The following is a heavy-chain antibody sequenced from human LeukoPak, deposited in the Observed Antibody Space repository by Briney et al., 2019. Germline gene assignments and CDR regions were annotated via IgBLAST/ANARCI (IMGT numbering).Heavy chain of an antibody. J-gene: IGHJ4*02. CDR1: GFTFKNAW. CDR3: TTDPQTSPRHVFDY. D-gene: IGHD3-10*02. Sequence: PGGSLRLSCEASGFTFKNAWMIWVRQAPGKGLEWVGRIKSKTDGGTTDYAAPVKGRFTISRDDSKNTLYLQMNSLKTEDTAVYYCTTDPQTSPRHVFDYWGQGTLVTVSS. CDR2: IKSKTDGGTT. V-gene: IGHV3-15*01.